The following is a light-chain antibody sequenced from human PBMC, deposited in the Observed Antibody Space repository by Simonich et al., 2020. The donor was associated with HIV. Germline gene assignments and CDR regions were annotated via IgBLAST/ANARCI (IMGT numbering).Light chain of an antibody. V-gene: IGLV2-14*03. CDR2: AVS. CDR3: SSYTSSSTWV. Sequence: QSALTQPASVSESPGQSITVSCTGTTSDIGSFDYVSWYQQHPGKAPKLMIYAVSNRPSGVSNRFSGSKSGNTASLTISGLQAEDEADYYCSSYTSSSTWVFGGGTKLTVL. CDR1: TSDIGSFDY. J-gene: IGLJ3*02.